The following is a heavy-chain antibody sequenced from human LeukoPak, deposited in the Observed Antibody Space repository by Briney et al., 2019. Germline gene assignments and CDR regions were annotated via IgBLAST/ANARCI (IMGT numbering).Heavy chain of an antibody. J-gene: IGHJ4*02. CDR3: VRDHWDAYFDY. D-gene: IGHD3-16*01. Sequence: GGSLRLSCAASGFTFSSYAMSWVRQAPGKGLEWVSAISGSGGSTYYADSVKGRFTISRDNSKNTLYLQMNSLRAEDTAVYYCVRDHWDAYFDYWGQGTLVTVSS. V-gene: IGHV3-23*01. CDR1: GFTFSSYA. CDR2: ISGSGGST.